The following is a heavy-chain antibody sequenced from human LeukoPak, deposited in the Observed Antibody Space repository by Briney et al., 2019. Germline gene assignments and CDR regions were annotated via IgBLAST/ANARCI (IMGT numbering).Heavy chain of an antibody. V-gene: IGHV4-34*01. J-gene: IGHJ5*02. CDR1: GGSFSGYY. CDR3: ARGRMVRGPWGWFDP. Sequence: SETLSLTCAVYGGSFSGYYWSWIRQPPGKGLDLIGEINHSGSTNYNPSLKSQVTISVDTSKNQFSLKLSSVTAADTAVYYCARGRMVRGPWGWFDPWGQGTLVTVSS. CDR2: INHSGST. D-gene: IGHD3-10*01.